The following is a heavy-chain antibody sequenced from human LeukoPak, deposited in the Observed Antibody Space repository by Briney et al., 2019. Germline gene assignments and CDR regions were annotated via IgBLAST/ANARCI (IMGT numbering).Heavy chain of an antibody. CDR1: GYSFTSYW. Sequence: AESLKISCKGSGYSFTSYWISWVRQMPGKGLEWMGRIDPSDSYTNYSPSFQGHVTISADKSISTAYLQWSSLKASDTAMYYCARHSMTTVTTDAFDIWGQGTMVTVSS. V-gene: IGHV5-10-1*01. J-gene: IGHJ3*02. CDR3: ARHSMTTVTTDAFDI. CDR2: IDPSDSYT. D-gene: IGHD4-17*01.